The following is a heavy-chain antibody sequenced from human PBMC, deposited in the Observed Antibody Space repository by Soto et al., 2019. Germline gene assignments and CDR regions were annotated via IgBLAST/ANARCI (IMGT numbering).Heavy chain of an antibody. V-gene: IGHV3-23*01. D-gene: IGHD5-18*01. CDR1: GFTFSSYA. CDR2: ISGSGGST. Sequence: GGSLRLSCAASGFTFSSYAMSWVRQAPGKGLEWVSAISGSGGSTYYADSVKGRFTISRDNSKNTLYLQMNSLRAEDTAVYYCAKSARDTAKVRDAFDIWGQGTMVTVSS. J-gene: IGHJ3*02. CDR3: AKSARDTAKVRDAFDI.